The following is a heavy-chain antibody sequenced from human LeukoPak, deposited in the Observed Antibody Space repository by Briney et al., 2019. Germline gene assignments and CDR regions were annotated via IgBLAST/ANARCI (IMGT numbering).Heavy chain of an antibody. V-gene: IGHV3-30*03. D-gene: IGHD3-10*01. CDR3: AAPARAGSYYLHLDY. CDR1: GFTFSSYG. J-gene: IGHJ4*02. Sequence: GGSLRLSCAASGFTFSSYGMHWVRQAPGKGLEWVAVISYDGSNKYYADSVKGRFTISRDNSKNTLYLQMNSLRAEDTAVYYCAAPARAGSYYLHLDYWGQGTLVTVSS. CDR2: ISYDGSNK.